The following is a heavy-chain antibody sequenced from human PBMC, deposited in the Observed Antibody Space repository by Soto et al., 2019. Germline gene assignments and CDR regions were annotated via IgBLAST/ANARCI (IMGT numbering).Heavy chain of an antibody. V-gene: IGHV1-2*04. CDR2: INPNSGGT. CDR1: GYTFTGYY. CDR3: ARVVAAAGAAYYGMDV. J-gene: IGHJ6*02. Sequence: GASVKVSCKASGYTFTGYYMHWVRQAPGQGLEWMGWINPNSGGTNYAQKFQGWVTMTRDTSISTAYMELSRLRSDDTAVYYCARVVAAAGAAYYGMDVWGQGTTVTVSS. D-gene: IGHD6-13*01.